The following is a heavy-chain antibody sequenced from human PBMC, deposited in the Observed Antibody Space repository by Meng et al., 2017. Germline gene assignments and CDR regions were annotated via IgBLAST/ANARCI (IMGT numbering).Heavy chain of an antibody. CDR1: GFTFSNYG. CDR3: TPNYYYDSSGYYYYFDY. J-gene: IGHJ4*02. D-gene: IGHD3-22*01. Sequence: GESLKISCAASGFTFSNYGMSWVRQAPGKGLEWVGFIRSKAYGGTTEYAASVKGRFTISRDDSKSIAYLQMNSLKTEDTAVYYCTPNYYYDSSGYYYYFDYWGQGTLVTVSS. V-gene: IGHV3-49*04. CDR2: IRSKAYGGTT.